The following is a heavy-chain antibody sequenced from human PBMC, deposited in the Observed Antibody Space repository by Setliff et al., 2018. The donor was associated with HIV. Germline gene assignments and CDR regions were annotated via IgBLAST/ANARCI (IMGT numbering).Heavy chain of an antibody. J-gene: IGHJ4*01. D-gene: IGHD5-18*01. CDR2: IDYSGSA. CDR3: AREGKTALVTKYFDY. V-gene: IGHV4-59*12. CDR1: GDSISTYY. Sequence: NPSETLSLTCTVSGDSISTYYWSWIRQYPGKGLEWIGYIDYSGSAFYNPSLKSRITISRDTSKNQFSLKMNSVTAADTAVYYCAREGKTALVTKYFDYWGHGKLVTVSS.